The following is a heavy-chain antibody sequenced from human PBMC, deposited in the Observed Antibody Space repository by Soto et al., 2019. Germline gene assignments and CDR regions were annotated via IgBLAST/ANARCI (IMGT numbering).Heavy chain of an antibody. Sequence: GESLKISCNGSGYSFTSYWIAWVRRMPGKGLECMGIIYPGDSDTRYSPSFEGQVTISADKSINTAYLQWSSLKASDSAMYYCARPFDTSGWYDHWGQGTLVTVSS. CDR2: IYPGDSDT. D-gene: IGHD6-19*01. CDR1: GYSFTSYW. J-gene: IGHJ5*02. V-gene: IGHV5-51*01. CDR3: ARPFDTSGWYDH.